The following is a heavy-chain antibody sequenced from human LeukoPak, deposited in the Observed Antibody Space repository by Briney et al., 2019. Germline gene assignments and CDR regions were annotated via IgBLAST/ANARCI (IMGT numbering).Heavy chain of an antibody. CDR2: ISYDGSYK. D-gene: IGHD3-10*01. CDR1: GFTFSSYG. V-gene: IGHV3-30*18. Sequence: PGRSLRLSCAASGFTFSSYGMHWVRQAPGKGQGWVTVISYDGSYKYYAESVKGRFTISRDNSKKTLYLQMNSLRAEATAVYYCAKDHGSGSYHDPNWFDPWGQGTLVTVSS. CDR3: AKDHGSGSYHDPNWFDP. J-gene: IGHJ5*02.